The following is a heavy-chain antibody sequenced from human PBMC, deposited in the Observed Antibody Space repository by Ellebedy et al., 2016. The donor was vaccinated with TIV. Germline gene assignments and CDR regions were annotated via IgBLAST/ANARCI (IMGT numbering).Heavy chain of an antibody. J-gene: IGHJ4*02. D-gene: IGHD5-12*01. CDR2: ISSSSSYI. CDR3: VRDSQWLDSYLDS. Sequence: GESLKISCTASGFSFNKAPMNWVRQAPGKGLEWVSSISSSSSYIYYADSVEGRFTVSRDTAKNSVSLQMNSLRAEDTAVYYCVRDSQWLDSYLDSWGQGTLVTVSS. V-gene: IGHV3-21*01. CDR1: GFSFNKAP.